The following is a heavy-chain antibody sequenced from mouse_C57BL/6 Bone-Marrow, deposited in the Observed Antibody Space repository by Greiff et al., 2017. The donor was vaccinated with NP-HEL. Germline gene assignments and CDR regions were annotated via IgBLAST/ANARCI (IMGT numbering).Heavy chain of an antibody. J-gene: IGHJ2*01. V-gene: IGHV1-69*01. CDR1: GYTFTSYW. CDR3: ARMRDGYYVYFDY. CDR2: IDPSDSYT. Sequence: VQLQQPGAELVMPGASVKLSCKASGYTFTSYWMHWVKQRPGQGLEWIGEIDPSDSYTNYNQKFKGKSTLTVDKSSSTAYMQLSSLTSEDSAVYYCARMRDGYYVYFDYWGQGTTLTVSS. D-gene: IGHD2-3*01.